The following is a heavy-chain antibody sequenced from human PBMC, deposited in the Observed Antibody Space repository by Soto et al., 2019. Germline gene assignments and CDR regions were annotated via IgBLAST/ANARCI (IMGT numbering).Heavy chain of an antibody. V-gene: IGHV2-5*02. CDR1: GFSLSTSGVG. D-gene: IGHD3-22*01. J-gene: IGHJ5*02. Sequence: SGPTLVNPTQTLTLTCTVSGFSLSTSGVGVGWIRQPPGKALEWLALIYWDDDKRYSPSLKSRLTITKDTSKNQVVLTMTNMDPVDTATYYCAHSLIGYYYDSSGSNWFDPWGQGTLVTVPQ. CDR2: IYWDDDK. CDR3: AHSLIGYYYDSSGSNWFDP.